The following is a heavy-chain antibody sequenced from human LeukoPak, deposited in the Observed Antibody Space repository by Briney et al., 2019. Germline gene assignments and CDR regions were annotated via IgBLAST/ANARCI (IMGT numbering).Heavy chain of an antibody. Sequence: GSTVKVSCKASGYTFSSYGISWVRQAPGQGLEWMGWVSGYNGNTNSAQKLQGRVSMTTDTSTSTAYVELRSLRSDDTAVYYCARARDPDFCSGDYRDAFDIWGQRKTVTVSS. CDR1: GYTFSSYG. J-gene: IGHJ3*02. CDR2: VSGYNGNT. CDR3: ARARDPDFCSGDYRDAFDI. D-gene: IGHD3-3*01. V-gene: IGHV1-18*01.